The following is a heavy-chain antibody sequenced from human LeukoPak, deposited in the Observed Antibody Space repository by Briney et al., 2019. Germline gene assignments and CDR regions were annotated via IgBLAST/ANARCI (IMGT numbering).Heavy chain of an antibody. CDR3: ATYYDFWSGLRGYYYYGMDV. Sequence: SVKVSCKASGGTFSSYAISWVRQAPGQGLEWMGGIIPIFGTANYAQKFQGRVTITADESTSTAYMELSSLRSEDTAVYYCATYYDFWSGLRGYYYYGMDVWGQGTTVTVSS. CDR1: GGTFSSYA. J-gene: IGHJ6*02. CDR2: IIPIFGTA. D-gene: IGHD3-3*01. V-gene: IGHV1-69*13.